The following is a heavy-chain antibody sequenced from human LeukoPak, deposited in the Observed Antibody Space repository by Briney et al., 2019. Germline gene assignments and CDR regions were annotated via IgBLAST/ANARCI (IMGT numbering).Heavy chain of an antibody. CDR2: INPDGSRR. D-gene: IGHD2-15*01. Sequence: QPGGSLRLSCAASGFTFSTYWVHWVRQARGKGLVWVSRINPDGSRRDYADSVKGRFTISRDNAKNTLYLQMNSLRAEDTAVYFCARDLRGTRDYWGLGTLVTVSS. CDR3: ARDLRGTRDY. V-gene: IGHV3-74*01. CDR1: GFTFSTYW. J-gene: IGHJ4*02.